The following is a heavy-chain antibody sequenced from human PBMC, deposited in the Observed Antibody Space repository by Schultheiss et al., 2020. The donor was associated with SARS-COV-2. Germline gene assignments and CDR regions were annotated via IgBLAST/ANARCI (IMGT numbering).Heavy chain of an antibody. D-gene: IGHD6-13*01. Sequence: LETLSLTCAVYGGSFSGYYWSWIRQPPGKGLEWIGEINHSGSTNYNPSLKSRVTISVDTSKNQFSLKLSSVTAADTAVYYCARGSTAAAGTGWFDPWGQGTLVTVSS. CDR2: INHSGST. V-gene: IGHV4-34*01. J-gene: IGHJ5*02. CDR3: ARGSTAAAGTGWFDP. CDR1: GGSFSGYY.